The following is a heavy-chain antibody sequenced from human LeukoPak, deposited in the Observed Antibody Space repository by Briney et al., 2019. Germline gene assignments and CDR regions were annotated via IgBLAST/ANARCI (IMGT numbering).Heavy chain of an antibody. Sequence: PSETLSLTCTVSGGSISSSSYYWGWIRQPPGKGLEWIGSIYYSGSTYYNPSLKSRVTISVDTSKNQFSLKLSSVTAADTAVYYCAGGWLQSTGFDYWGQGTLVTVSS. D-gene: IGHD5-24*01. J-gene: IGHJ4*02. CDR3: AGGWLQSTGFDY. CDR2: IYYSGST. CDR1: GGSISSSSYY. V-gene: IGHV4-39*07.